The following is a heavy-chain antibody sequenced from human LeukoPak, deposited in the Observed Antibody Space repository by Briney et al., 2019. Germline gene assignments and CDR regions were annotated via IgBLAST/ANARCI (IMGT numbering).Heavy chain of an antibody. CDR2: IYHSGST. Sequence: SQTLSLTCAVPGGSISSGGYSWSWIRQPPGKGLEWIGYIYHSGSTYYNPSLKSRVTISVDRSKNQFSLKLSSVTAADTAVYYCARGETGTTYNNWFDPWGQGTLVTVSS. J-gene: IGHJ5*02. CDR1: GGSISSGGYS. D-gene: IGHD1-1*01. CDR3: ARGETGTTYNNWFDP. V-gene: IGHV4-30-2*01.